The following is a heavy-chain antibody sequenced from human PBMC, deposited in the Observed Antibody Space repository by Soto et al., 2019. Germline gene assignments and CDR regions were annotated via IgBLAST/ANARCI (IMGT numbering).Heavy chain of an antibody. J-gene: IGHJ4*02. CDR3: ARDPDGNSPYYFDY. CDR1: VFTFSTYS. Sequence: GGPLRLSCAASVFTFSTYSMNWVRQAPGKGLEWVSYISRSSSTIYYADSVKGRFTISRDNAKNSLYLQMNSLRAEDTAVYYCARDPDGNSPYYFDYWGQGTLVTVSS. CDR2: ISRSSSTI. V-gene: IGHV3-48*01. D-gene: IGHD4-4*01.